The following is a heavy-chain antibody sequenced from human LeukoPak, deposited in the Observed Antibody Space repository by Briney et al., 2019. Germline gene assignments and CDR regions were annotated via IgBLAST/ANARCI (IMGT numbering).Heavy chain of an antibody. Sequence: GGSLRLSCAASGFTFSSYGMHWVRQAPGKGLEWVAFIRYDGSNKYYADSVKGRFTISRDNSKDTLYLQMNSLRAEDTAVYYCAKDREAYYDFWSGYYRNWFDPWGQGTLVTVSS. D-gene: IGHD3-3*01. CDR2: IRYDGSNK. J-gene: IGHJ5*02. V-gene: IGHV3-30*02. CDR1: GFTFSSYG. CDR3: AKDREAYYDFWSGYYRNWFDP.